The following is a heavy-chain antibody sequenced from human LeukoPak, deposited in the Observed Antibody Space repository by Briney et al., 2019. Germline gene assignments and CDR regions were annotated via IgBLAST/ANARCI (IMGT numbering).Heavy chain of an antibody. D-gene: IGHD3-3*01. V-gene: IGHV3-74*01. CDR1: GFTFSSYW. CDR2: INRDGSST. J-gene: IGHJ4*02. Sequence: GGSLRLSCAASGFTFSSYWMHWVRQAPGKGLVWVSRINRDGSSTSYADSVKGRFTISRDNAKNTLYLQMNSLRAEDTAVYYCARAQYYVFWSGYPPIDYWGQGALVTVSS. CDR3: ARAQYYVFWSGYPPIDY.